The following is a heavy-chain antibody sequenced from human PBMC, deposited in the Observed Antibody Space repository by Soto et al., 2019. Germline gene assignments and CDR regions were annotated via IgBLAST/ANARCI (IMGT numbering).Heavy chain of an antibody. CDR2: IYHSGST. J-gene: IGHJ2*01. CDR1: SGSISSSNW. CDR3: ARDWVNDYGEWYFDL. Sequence: QVQLQESGPGLVKPSGTLSLTCAVSSGSISSSNWWSWVRQPPGKGLEWIGEIYHSGSTNYNPSLKSRVTISVDKSKNQFSLKQSSVTAADTAVYYCARDWVNDYGEWYFDLWGRGTLVTVSS. V-gene: IGHV4-4*02. D-gene: IGHD4-17*01.